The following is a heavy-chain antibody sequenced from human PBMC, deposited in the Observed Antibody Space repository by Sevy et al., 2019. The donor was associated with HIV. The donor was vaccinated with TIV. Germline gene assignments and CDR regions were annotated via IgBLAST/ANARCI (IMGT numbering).Heavy chain of an antibody. Sequence: GGSLRLSCAASGFTFDDYAMHWVRQAPGKGLEWVSGISWNSGSIGYADSVKGRFTISRDNAKNYLYLQMNSLRAEDTALYYWAKSSGYQLLSGYFDYWGQGTLVTVSS. D-gene: IGHD2-2*01. V-gene: IGHV3-9*01. CDR1: GFTFDDYA. J-gene: IGHJ4*02. CDR2: ISWNSGSI. CDR3: AKSSGYQLLSGYFDY.